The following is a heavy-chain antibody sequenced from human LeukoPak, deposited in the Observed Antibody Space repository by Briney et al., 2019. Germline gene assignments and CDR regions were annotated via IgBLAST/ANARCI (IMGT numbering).Heavy chain of an antibody. V-gene: IGHV3-23*01. CDR3: AKAYDARWRDGIDI. D-gene: IGHD4/OR15-4a*01. J-gene: IGHJ3*02. CDR2: ISGSGGTT. Sequence: GGSLRLSCAASGFTFSSYAMNWVRQAPGKGLEWVSGISGSGGTTYYADSVKGRFTISRDNSKNTLYLQMNSLRAEDTAVYYCAKAYDARWRDGIDIWGQGTMVTVSS. CDR1: GFTFSSYA.